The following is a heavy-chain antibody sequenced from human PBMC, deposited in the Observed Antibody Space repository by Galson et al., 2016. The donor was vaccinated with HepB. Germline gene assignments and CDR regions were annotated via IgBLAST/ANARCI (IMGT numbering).Heavy chain of an antibody. CDR1: GFTFSRSG. CDR2: IWSYGSNR. V-gene: IGHV3-33*03. D-gene: IGHD3-9*01. Sequence: SLRLSCAVSGFTFSRSGMHWVRQAPGKGLEWVAVIWSYGSNRYYADSVQGRFTISRDNAKNSLYLQMNSLRAEDTAVYYCASYPGYFPGNWGQGTLVTVSS. J-gene: IGHJ4*02. CDR3: ASYPGYFPGN.